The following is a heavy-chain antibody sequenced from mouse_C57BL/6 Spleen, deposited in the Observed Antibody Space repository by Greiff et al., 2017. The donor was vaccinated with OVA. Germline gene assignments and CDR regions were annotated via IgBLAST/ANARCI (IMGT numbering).Heavy chain of an antibody. Sequence: EVKLVESGGGLVQPGGSLKLSCAASGFTFSDYYMYWVRQTPEKRLEWVAYISNGGGSTYYPDTVKGRFTISRDNAKNTLYLQMSRLKSEDTAMYYCARHNLGIFDYWGQGTTLTVSS. CDR2: ISNGGGST. V-gene: IGHV5-12*01. J-gene: IGHJ2*01. CDR1: GFTFSDYY. CDR3: ARHNLGIFDY. D-gene: IGHD4-1*01.